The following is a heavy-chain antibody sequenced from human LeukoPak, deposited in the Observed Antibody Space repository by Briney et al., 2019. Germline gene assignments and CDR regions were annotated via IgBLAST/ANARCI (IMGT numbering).Heavy chain of an antibody. Sequence: DRSLRLSCAASGFTFDDYAMHWVRQAPGKGLEWVSGISWNSGSIGYADSVKGRFTISRDNAKNSLYLQMNSLRAEDMALYYCARDGNYDYVWGSYRNPSDYWGQGTLVTVSS. J-gene: IGHJ4*02. CDR1: GFTFDDYA. CDR3: ARDGNYDYVWGSYRNPSDY. CDR2: ISWNSGSI. D-gene: IGHD3-16*02. V-gene: IGHV3-9*03.